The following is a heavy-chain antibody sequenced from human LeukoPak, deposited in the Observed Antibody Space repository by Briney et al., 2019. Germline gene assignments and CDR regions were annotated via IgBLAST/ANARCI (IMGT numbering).Heavy chain of an antibody. CDR3: AKDRLWNSFDS. J-gene: IGHJ4*02. D-gene: IGHD1-1*01. CDR2: INTDGSST. Sequence: GGSLRLSCAASRFTFSSNWMNWVRQAPGKGLVWVSRINTDGSSTAYADSVKGRFTISRDNAKNTLYLQMNSLKNEDAAVYYCAKDRLWNSFDSWGRGTLVTVSS. CDR1: RFTFSSNW. V-gene: IGHV3-74*01.